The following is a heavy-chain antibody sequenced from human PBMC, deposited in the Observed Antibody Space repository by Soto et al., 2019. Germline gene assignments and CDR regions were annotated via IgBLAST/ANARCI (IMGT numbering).Heavy chain of an antibody. CDR3: ARESEDLTSNFDY. Sequence: AGSLRLPCAASGFTFTRYSMNWVRQAPGKGLEWVSSISSTTNYLYYGDSMKGRFTISRDNAKNSLYLEMNSLRAEDTAVYYCARESEDLTSNFDYWGQGTLVTVSS. CDR2: ISSTTNYL. V-gene: IGHV3-21*06. CDR1: GFTFTRYS. J-gene: IGHJ4*02.